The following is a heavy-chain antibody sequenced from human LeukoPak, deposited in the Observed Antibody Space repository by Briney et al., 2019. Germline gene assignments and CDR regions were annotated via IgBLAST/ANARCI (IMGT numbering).Heavy chain of an antibody. Sequence: SETLSLTCSVSGDSITSHYWSWIRQPAGKGLEWIGRVYTSGSTNYNPSLKGRVTMSVDTSKNQFSLKLSSVTAADTAVYYCARNQPNYYGSGSYHLGFDFWGQGALVTVSS. D-gene: IGHD3-10*01. CDR3: ARNQPNYYGSGSYHLGFDF. J-gene: IGHJ4*02. CDR2: VYTSGST. CDR1: GDSITSHY. V-gene: IGHV4-4*07.